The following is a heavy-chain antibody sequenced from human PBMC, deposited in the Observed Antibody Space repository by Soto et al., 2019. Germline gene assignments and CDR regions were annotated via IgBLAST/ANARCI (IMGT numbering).Heavy chain of an antibody. Sequence: ASVKVSCEASGGTFSSYAISWVRQAPGQGLEWMGGIIPIFGTANYAQKFQGRVTITADESTSTAYMELSSLRSEDTAVYYCARDGYYDILTGYYQDYWGQGTLVTVSS. CDR3: ARDGYYDILTGYYQDY. D-gene: IGHD3-9*01. V-gene: IGHV1-69*13. CDR1: GGTFSSYA. CDR2: IIPIFGTA. J-gene: IGHJ4*02.